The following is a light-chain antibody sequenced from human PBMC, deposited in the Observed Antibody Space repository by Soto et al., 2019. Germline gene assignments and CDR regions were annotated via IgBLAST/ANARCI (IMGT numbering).Light chain of an antibody. CDR2: KAS. CDR1: QSVSSW. Sequence: DIQMTQSPSSVSASVGDTVTIPCRASQSVSSWVAWYHLKPGKAPKLLIYKASTLETGVPSRFSGSGSRTEFTLTISSLQPDDFATYYCQHYASFSGTFGQGTKVDI. V-gene: IGKV1-5*03. J-gene: IGKJ1*01. CDR3: QHYASFSGT.